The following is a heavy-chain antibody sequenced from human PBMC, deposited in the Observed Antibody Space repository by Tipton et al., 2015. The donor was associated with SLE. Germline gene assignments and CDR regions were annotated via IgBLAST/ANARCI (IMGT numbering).Heavy chain of an antibody. CDR1: GASINNYY. J-gene: IGHJ6*03. D-gene: IGHD1-14*01. Sequence: TLSLTCTVSGASINNYYWNWIRQSPGKGLEWIGQVYDSGTTNLNPSLQSRATISMDRSKNEFFLNLNSVTAADTAVYYCARLGRFLNHYYADVWGEGTAVTVSS. CDR3: ARLGRFLNHYYADV. CDR2: VYDSGTT. V-gene: IGHV4-59*01.